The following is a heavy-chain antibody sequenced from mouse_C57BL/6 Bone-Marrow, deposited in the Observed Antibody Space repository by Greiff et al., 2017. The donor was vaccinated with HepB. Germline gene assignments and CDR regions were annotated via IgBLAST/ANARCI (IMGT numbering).Heavy chain of an antibody. CDR1: GYTFTDYE. V-gene: IGHV1-15*01. D-gene: IGHD2-1*01. Sequence: QVQLKQSGAELVRPGASVTLSCKASGYTFTDYEMHWVKQTPVHGLEWIGAIDPETGGTAYNQKFKGKAILTADKSSSTAYMELRSLTSEDSAVYYCKRPRNYLGTYWGQGTLVTVSA. CDR3: KRPRNYLGTY. J-gene: IGHJ3*01. CDR2: IDPETGGT.